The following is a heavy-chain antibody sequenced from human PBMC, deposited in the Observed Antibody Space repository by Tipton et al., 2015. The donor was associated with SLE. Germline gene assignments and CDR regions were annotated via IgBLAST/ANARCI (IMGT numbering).Heavy chain of an antibody. J-gene: IGHJ4*02. D-gene: IGHD5-18*01. V-gene: IGHV3-74*01. Sequence: SLRLSCAASGFTFSSYWMHWVRQAPGKGLVWVSRINSDGSSTSYADSVKGRFTISRDNSKNTLYLQMNSLRAEDTAVYYCARAGGYSYGFDYWGQGTLVTVSS. CDR1: GFTFSSYW. CDR3: ARAGGYSYGFDY. CDR2: INSDGSST.